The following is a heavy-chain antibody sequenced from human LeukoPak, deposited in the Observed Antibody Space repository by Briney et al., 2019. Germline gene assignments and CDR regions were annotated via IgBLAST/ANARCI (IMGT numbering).Heavy chain of an antibody. V-gene: IGHV4-4*07. CDR3: ARLDILVPRAVEWFDP. Sequence: SETLSLSCTVSGDSIGTKYWSWIRRPAGRGLEWIGRISSIGTTDYSPSPKGRATTSLDTSKNQFSLSLRSVTAADTAVYYCARLDILVPRAVEWFDPWGQGTLVIVSS. CDR2: ISSIGTT. J-gene: IGHJ5*02. D-gene: IGHD3-9*01. CDR1: GDSIGTKY.